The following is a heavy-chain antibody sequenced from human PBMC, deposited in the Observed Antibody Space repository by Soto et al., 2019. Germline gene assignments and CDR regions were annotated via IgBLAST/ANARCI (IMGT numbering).Heavy chain of an antibody. CDR2: IYYSGST. CDR3: ARAYYSRDWFDP. CDR1: GGSISSYY. J-gene: IGHJ5*02. V-gene: IGHV4-59*01. Sequence: PSETLSLTCTVSGGSISSYYWSWIRQPPGKGLEWIGYIYYSGSTNYNPSLKSRVTISVDTSKNQFSLKLSSVTAADTAVYYCARAYYSRDWFDPWGQGTLVTVSS. D-gene: IGHD3-10*01.